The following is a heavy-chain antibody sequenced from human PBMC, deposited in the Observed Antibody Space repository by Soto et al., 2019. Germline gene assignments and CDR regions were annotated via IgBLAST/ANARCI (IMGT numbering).Heavy chain of an antibody. D-gene: IGHD3-16*02. CDR1: GGTFSSYA. J-gene: IGHJ4*02. CDR3: AKEKNARAWGSYRYTQYYFDY. V-gene: IGHV1-69*01. CDR2: IIPIFGTA. Sequence: QVQLVQSGAEVKKPGSSVKVSCKASGGTFSSYAISWVRQAPGQGLEWMGGIIPIFGTANYAQKFQGRVTITADESTSTAYMELSSLRSEDTAVYYCAKEKNARAWGSYRYTQYYFDYWGQGTLVTVSS.